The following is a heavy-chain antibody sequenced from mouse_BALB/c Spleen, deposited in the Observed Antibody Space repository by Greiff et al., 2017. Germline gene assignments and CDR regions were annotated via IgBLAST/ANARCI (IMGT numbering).Heavy chain of an antibody. CDR3: ASWYFDV. CDR2: IDPANGNT. V-gene: IGHV14-3*02. CDR1: GFNIKDTY. J-gene: IGHJ1*01. Sequence: EVHLVESGAELVKPGASVKLSCTASGFNIKDTYMHWVKQRPEQGLEWIGRIDPANGNTKYDPKFQGKATITADTSSNTAYLQLSSLTSEDTAVYYCASWYFDVWGAGTTVTVSS.